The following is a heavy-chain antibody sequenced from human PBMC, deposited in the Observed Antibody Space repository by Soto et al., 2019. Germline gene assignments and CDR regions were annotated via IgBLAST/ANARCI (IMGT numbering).Heavy chain of an antibody. V-gene: IGHV1-69*02. CDR1: GTIFSSYT. J-gene: IGHJ6*02. CDR2: IIPILGET. D-gene: IGHD3-16*01. CDR3: ARGLGGRMDD. Sequence: QVQLVQSGAEVKKPGSSVRVSCKASGTIFSSYTISWVRQAPGQGLEWMGRIIPILGETNSAQKFQGRVTLTAEKSTNTAYMQLKSLRLEDTAVYYCARGLGGRMDDWGQGTTVTVSS.